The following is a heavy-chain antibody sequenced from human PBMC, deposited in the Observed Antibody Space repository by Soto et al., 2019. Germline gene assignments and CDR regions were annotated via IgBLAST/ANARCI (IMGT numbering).Heavy chain of an antibody. Sequence: QLQLHNSGSTLVKPSQTLSLTCAVSGASVNSGSHSWSWIRQTPGKGLEWIGFISHSGDAFYNPSLQSRLTISGDRSNNLFSLRLTSVTAADTAIYYCATSTRGDYRSGAFDVWGQGTMVTVSS. CDR1: GASVNSGSHS. J-gene: IGHJ3*01. CDR3: ATSTRGDYRSGAFDV. D-gene: IGHD4-17*01. V-gene: IGHV4-30-2*01. CDR2: ISHSGDA.